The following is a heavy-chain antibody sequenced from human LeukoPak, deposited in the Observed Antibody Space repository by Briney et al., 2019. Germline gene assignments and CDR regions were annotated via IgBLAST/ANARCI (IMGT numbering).Heavy chain of an antibody. CDR3: ARVVADGSTYYFDY. V-gene: IGHV5-51*01. CDR2: IYPGDSDT. CDR1: GYSFTSYW. Sequence: GESPKISCKGSGYSFTSYWIAWVRQMPGKGLEWMGIIYPGDSDTRYSPSFQGQVTISADKSISTAYPHWSSLKASDTAMYYCARVVADGSTYYFDYWGQGTLVTVSS. J-gene: IGHJ4*02. D-gene: IGHD5-24*01.